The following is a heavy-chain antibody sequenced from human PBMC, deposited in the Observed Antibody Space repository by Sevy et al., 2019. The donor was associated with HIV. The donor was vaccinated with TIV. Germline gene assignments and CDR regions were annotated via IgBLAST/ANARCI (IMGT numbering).Heavy chain of an antibody. V-gene: IGHV3-30*03. CDR1: GFSFSTHA. Sequence: GESLKISCAASGFSFSTHAMHWVRQAPGKGLEWVAVISFDGSDKYYTDSVKGRFTISRDDSKNTLLLQVSSLSAEDTAVYYCARDAGYSTVWYPGYWGQGTLVTVSS. CDR3: ARDAGYSTVWYPGY. D-gene: IGHD6-19*01. CDR2: ISFDGSDK. J-gene: IGHJ4*02.